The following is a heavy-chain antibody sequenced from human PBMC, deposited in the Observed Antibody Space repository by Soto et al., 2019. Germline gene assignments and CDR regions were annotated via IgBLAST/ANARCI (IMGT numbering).Heavy chain of an antibody. D-gene: IGHD6-13*01. V-gene: IGHV4-31*03. CDR1: GGSISSGGYY. Sequence: QVQLQESGPGLVKPSQTLSLTCTVSGGSISSGGYYWSWIRQHPGKGLEWIGYIYYSGSTYYNPSLKSXXTXSXXTSKNQFSLKLSSVTAADTAVYYCARGSSSWYEDYWGQGTLVTVSS. CDR2: IYYSGST. CDR3: ARGSSSWYEDY. J-gene: IGHJ4*02.